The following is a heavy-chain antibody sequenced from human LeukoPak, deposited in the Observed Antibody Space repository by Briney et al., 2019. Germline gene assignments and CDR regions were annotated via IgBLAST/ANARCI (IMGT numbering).Heavy chain of an antibody. J-gene: IGHJ5*01. V-gene: IGHV3-23*01. D-gene: IGHD1-26*01. CDR2: ISGSGGST. Sequence: GGSLRVSCAASGFTFSSYAMSWVSQAPGKGVEWVSAISGSGGSTYYADSVKGRFTISRDNSKNTLYLQMNSLRAEDTAVYYCAKVYVGATWFDYWGQGTLVTVSS. CDR3: AKVYVGATWFDY. CDR1: GFTFSSYA.